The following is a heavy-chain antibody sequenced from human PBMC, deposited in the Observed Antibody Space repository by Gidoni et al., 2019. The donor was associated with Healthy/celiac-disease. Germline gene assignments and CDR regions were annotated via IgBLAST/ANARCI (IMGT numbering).Heavy chain of an antibody. Sequence: QVQLVQSGAEVKKPGASVKVSCKASGYTFTGHYMHWVRQAPGQGLEWMGWINPNSGGTNYAQKFQGRVTMTRDTSISTAYMELSRLRSDDTAVYYCARVGVGQYQLLYGGEFDYWGQGTLVTVSS. V-gene: IGHV1-2*02. CDR2: INPNSGGT. CDR1: GYTFTGHY. D-gene: IGHD2-2*02. CDR3: ARVGVGQYQLLYGGEFDY. J-gene: IGHJ4*02.